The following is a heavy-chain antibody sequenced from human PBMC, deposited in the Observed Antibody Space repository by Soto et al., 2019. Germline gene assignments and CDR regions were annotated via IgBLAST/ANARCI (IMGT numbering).Heavy chain of an antibody. CDR1: GGTFNSYG. J-gene: IGHJ4*02. Sequence: QAHLAQSGAEVKRPGSSVTVSCKASGGTFNSYGISWVRQAPGQGLDWMGVIIPLYGTVNYAQKFQGRVSITADKSTITAYMDLNSLRSDDTAVYYCARVRVIRGVIPSHFGLWGQRTLVTVSS. D-gene: IGHD3-10*01. CDR3: ARVRVIRGVIPSHFGL. CDR2: IIPLYGTV. V-gene: IGHV1-69*06.